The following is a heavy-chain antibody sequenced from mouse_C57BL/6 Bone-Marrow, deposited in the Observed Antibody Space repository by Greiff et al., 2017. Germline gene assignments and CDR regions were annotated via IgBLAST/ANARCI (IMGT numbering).Heavy chain of an antibody. Sequence: EVKLVESGEGLVKPGGSLKLSCAASGFTFSSYAMSWVRQTPEKRLEWVAYISSGGDYIYYADTVKGRFTISRDNARNTLYLQMSSLKSEDTAMYYCTRVLRYYYAMDYWGQGTSVTVSS. J-gene: IGHJ4*01. CDR2: ISSGGDYI. CDR3: TRVLRYYYAMDY. CDR1: GFTFSSYA. V-gene: IGHV5-9-1*02. D-gene: IGHD1-1*01.